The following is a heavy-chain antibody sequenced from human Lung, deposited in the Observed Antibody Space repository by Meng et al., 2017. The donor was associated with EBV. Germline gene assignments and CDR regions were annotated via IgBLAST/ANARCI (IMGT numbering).Heavy chain of an antibody. V-gene: IGHV4-31*03. J-gene: IGHJ4*02. CDR1: GASIISAYNY. Sequence: VMLVQPVPLLVKPPPSLSFICTVSGASIISAYNYWTCIRQRPCRCLEWIGYIYYSGITYYNPSLQSRLTISADTSKNQFSLMLTSLTAADTAVYYCARGADEYGGNAFDFWGQGALVTVSS. D-gene: IGHD4-23*01. CDR3: ARGADEYGGNAFDF. CDR2: IYYSGIT.